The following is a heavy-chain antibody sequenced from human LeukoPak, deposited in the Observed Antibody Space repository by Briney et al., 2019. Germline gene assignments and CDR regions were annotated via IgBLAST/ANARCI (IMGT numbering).Heavy chain of an antibody. D-gene: IGHD4-17*01. V-gene: IGHV4-34*01. Sequence: SETLSLTCAVYGGSFSGYYWSWIRQPPGKGLEWIGELNHSGSTNYNPSLKSRVTISVDTSKNQFSLKLSSVTAADTAVYYCARAATANADAFDIWGQGTMVTVSS. J-gene: IGHJ3*02. CDR1: GGSFSGYY. CDR2: LNHSGST. CDR3: ARAATANADAFDI.